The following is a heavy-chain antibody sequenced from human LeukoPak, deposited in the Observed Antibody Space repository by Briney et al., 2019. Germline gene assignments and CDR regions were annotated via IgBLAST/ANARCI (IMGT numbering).Heavy chain of an antibody. CDR2: IRYDGSNK. J-gene: IGHJ4*02. V-gene: IGHV3-30*02. Sequence: PGGSLRLSCAASGFTFSSYWMSWVRQAPGKGLEWVAFIRYDGSNKLYADSVKSRFTISRDNSKNTLYLHINSPRAEDTAVYYCVKDNPLDYWGQGTLVIVSS. CDR3: VKDNPLDY. D-gene: IGHD1-14*01. CDR1: GFTFSSYW.